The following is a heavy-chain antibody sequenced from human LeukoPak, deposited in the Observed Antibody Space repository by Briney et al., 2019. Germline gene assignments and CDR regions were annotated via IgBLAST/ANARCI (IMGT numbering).Heavy chain of an antibody. CDR3: AHRLFISSSWSVFDY. V-gene: IGHV2-5*02. Sequence: SGPTLVKPTQTLTLTCTFSGFSLSTSEVGVGWIRQPPGKALEWLALIYWDDDKRYSPPLKSRLTITKDTSKNQVVLTMTNMDPADTATYFCAHRLFISSSWSVFDYWGQGTLVTVSS. J-gene: IGHJ4*02. CDR1: GFSLSTSEVG. CDR2: IYWDDDK. D-gene: IGHD6-6*01.